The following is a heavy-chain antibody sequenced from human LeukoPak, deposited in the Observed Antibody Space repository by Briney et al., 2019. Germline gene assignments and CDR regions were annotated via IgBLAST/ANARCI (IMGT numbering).Heavy chain of an antibody. V-gene: IGHV3-11*01. D-gene: IGHD3-22*01. CDR2: ISSSGSTI. J-gene: IGHJ4*02. Sequence: GGSLRLSCTASGFTFSNYAMSWVRQAPGKGLEWVSYISSSGSTIYYADSVKGRFTISRDNAKNSLYLQMNSLRAEDTAVYYCARAGVDYYDSSGQLDYWGQGTLVTVSS. CDR3: ARAGVDYYDSSGQLDY. CDR1: GFTFSNYA.